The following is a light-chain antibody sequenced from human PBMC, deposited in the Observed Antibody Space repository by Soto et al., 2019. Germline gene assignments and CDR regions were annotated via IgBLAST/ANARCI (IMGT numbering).Light chain of an antibody. J-gene: IGLJ1*01. Sequence: QSALTQPRSVSGSPGQSVTISCTGTSSDVGGYNYVSWYQQYSGKAPKLMIYDVSKRPSGVPDRFSGSKSGNTASLTISGLQAEDEADYYCCSYADTNTFVCGTGTKVTVL. CDR3: CSYADTNTFV. CDR1: SSDVGGYNY. V-gene: IGLV2-11*01. CDR2: DVS.